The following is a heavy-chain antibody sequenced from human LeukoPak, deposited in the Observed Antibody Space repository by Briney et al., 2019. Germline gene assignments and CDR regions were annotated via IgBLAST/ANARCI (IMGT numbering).Heavy chain of an antibody. J-gene: IGHJ4*02. D-gene: IGHD2-2*01. Sequence: GGSLRLSCAGSGFTFSSYAMSWVRQAPGKGLKWVSVISDSGGSTYYADSVKGRFTISRDNSRNTLYLQMNSLRPVDTAVYYCAKAVGTLVPSHFDYWGQGTLVTVSS. CDR1: GFTFSSYA. CDR2: ISDSGGST. CDR3: AKAVGTLVPSHFDY. V-gene: IGHV3-23*01.